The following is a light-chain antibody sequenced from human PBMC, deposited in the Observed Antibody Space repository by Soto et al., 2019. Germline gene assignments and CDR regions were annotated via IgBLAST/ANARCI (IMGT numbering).Light chain of an antibody. Sequence: AIQLTQSPSSLSASVGDRVTITCRASQGISSYLAWYQQKPGKAPKFLIYDASSLESGVPSRFSGSGSGTEFTLTISNLQPDDFATYYCQQYDGYGRFGQGTKVDIK. J-gene: IGKJ1*01. CDR2: DAS. CDR1: QGISSY. CDR3: QQYDGYGR. V-gene: IGKV1-13*02.